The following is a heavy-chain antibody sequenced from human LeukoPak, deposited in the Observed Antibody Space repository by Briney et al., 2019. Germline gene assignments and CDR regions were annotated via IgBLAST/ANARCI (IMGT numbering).Heavy chain of an antibody. CDR3: AKGVPPDY. CDR1: GFTFSSYG. V-gene: IGHV3-30*18. Sequence: GGSLRLSCAASGFTFSSYGMHWVRQAPGKGLEWVAVISYDGSSKYYADSVKGLFTISRDNSNNSLYLQMNSLRAEDTAVYYCAKGVPPDYWGQGTLVTVSS. CDR2: ISYDGSSK. D-gene: IGHD2-2*01. J-gene: IGHJ4*02.